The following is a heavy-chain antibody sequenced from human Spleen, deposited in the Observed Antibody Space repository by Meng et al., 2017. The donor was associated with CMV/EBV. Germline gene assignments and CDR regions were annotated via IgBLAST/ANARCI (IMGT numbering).Heavy chain of an antibody. J-gene: IGHJ4*02. CDR1: GGSFTGFY. D-gene: IGHD4-11*01. CDR3: ARDYSNYDGYFDY. V-gene: IGHV4-34*01. Sequence: SETLSLTCVVYGGSFTGFYWSWIRQPPGKGLEWIGSIYYSGSTYYNPSLKSRITISVDTSKNQFSLKLSSVTAADTAVYYCARDYSNYDGYFDYWGQGTLVTVSS. CDR2: IYYSGST.